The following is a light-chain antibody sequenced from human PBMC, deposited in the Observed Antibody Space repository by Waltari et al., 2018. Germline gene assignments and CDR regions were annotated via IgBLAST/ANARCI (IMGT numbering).Light chain of an antibody. CDR3: QQHGSTPWT. CDR2: RTS. J-gene: IGKJ1*01. Sequence: ENVLTQSPDTLSLSPGERATLSCRASESLSSSYLAWYQQKPGPSPRLLMYRTSSRATGIPDRFSGSGSGTDFTLTISRLEPEDFAVYYCQQHGSTPWTFGQGTKVEIK. V-gene: IGKV3-20*01. CDR1: ESLSSSY.